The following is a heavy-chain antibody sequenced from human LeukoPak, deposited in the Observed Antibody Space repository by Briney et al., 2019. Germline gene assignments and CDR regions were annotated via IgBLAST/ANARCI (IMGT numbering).Heavy chain of an antibody. CDR3: ARQTIPRYWNYFDY. CDR1: GYTFTSYA. Sequence: ASVKVSCKASGYTFTSYAMHWVRQAPGQRLEWMGWIDAGNGNTKYSQEFQGRVTITRDTSASTAYMELSSLRSEDMAVYYCARQTIPRYWNYFDYWGQGTLVTVSS. V-gene: IGHV1-3*03. D-gene: IGHD2-8*02. J-gene: IGHJ4*02. CDR2: IDAGNGNT.